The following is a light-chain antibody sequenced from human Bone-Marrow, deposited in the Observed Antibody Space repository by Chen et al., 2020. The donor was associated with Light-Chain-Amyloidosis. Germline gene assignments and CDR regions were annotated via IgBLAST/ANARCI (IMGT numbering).Light chain of an antibody. Sequence: NFMLTHPPSVSESPGKTVLISCTRSSGSIATNYVQWYQQRPGRSPTTVVYEDAQRPPGVPDRFSGSIDRSSNSASLTISGLKTEDEADYYCQSYQGSSQGVFGGGTKLTVL. CDR2: EDA. J-gene: IGLJ3*02. CDR1: SGSIATNY. CDR3: QSYQGSSQGV. V-gene: IGLV6-57*01.